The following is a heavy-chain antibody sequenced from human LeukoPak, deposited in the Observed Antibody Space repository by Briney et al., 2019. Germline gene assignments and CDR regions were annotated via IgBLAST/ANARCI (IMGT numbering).Heavy chain of an antibody. CDR1: GGSISSYY. Sequence: SEPLSLTCTVSGGSISSYYWSWIRQPPGKGLEWLGYIYYSGSTNYNPSLKSRVTISVDTSKNQFSLKLSSVTAADTAVYYCAREGLGYYDSSGDAFDIWGQGTMVTVSS. J-gene: IGHJ3*02. CDR2: IYYSGST. CDR3: AREGLGYYDSSGDAFDI. V-gene: IGHV4-59*01. D-gene: IGHD3-22*01.